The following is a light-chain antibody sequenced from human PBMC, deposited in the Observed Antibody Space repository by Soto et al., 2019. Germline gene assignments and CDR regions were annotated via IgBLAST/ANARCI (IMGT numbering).Light chain of an antibody. CDR1: SSDVGGYNY. Sequence: QSALTQPASVSGSPGQSITISCTGTSSDVGGYNYFSWYQQYPGKAPKVMIYEVSHRPSGVSNRFSGSKSGNTASLTISGLRAEDEADYHCSAYRSIGNGVFGTGT. CDR3: SAYRSIGNGV. J-gene: IGLJ1*01. V-gene: IGLV2-14*01. CDR2: EVS.